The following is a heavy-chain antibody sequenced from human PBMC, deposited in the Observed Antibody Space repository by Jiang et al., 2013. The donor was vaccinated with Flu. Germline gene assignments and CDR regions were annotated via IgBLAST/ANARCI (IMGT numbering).Heavy chain of an antibody. CDR1: GYTFTSYA. D-gene: IGHD6-6*01. CDR3: AGPLPKLDDAFDI. V-gene: IGHV5-10-1*01. CDR2: LILVTLIP. Sequence: SGYTFTSYAMHWVRQAPGPKAWSGWGGLILVTLIPTTARPSQGHVTISADKSISTAYLQWSSLKASDTAMYYCAGPLPKLDDAFDIWGQGTMVTVSS. J-gene: IGHJ3*02.